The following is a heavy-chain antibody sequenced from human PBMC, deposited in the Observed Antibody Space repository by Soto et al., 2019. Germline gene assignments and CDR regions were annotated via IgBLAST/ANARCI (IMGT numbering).Heavy chain of an antibody. J-gene: IGHJ4*02. V-gene: IGHV3-30-3*01. Sequence: PVGSLRLSCAASGFTFSSYAMHWVRQAPGKGLEWVAVISYDGSNKYYADSVKGRFTISRDNSKNTLYLQMNSLRAEDTAVYYCAREAVAGFFDYWGQGTLVTVSS. D-gene: IGHD6-19*01. CDR2: ISYDGSNK. CDR3: AREAVAGFFDY. CDR1: GFTFSSYA.